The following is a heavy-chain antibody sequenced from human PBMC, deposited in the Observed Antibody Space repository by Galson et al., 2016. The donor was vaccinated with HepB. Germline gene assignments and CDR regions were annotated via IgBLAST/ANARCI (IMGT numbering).Heavy chain of an antibody. D-gene: IGHD6-13*01. CDR3: ARDYSRSGPMYSYYYMDV. CDR2: IWHDGSIK. V-gene: IGHV3-33*01. J-gene: IGHJ6*03. CDR1: GFSFSTYG. Sequence: SLRLSCAASGFSFSTYGMHWVRQAPGKGREWVAVIWHDGSIKYYGESVKGRFTISRDNSKNTLFLQMTALRVEDTAVYYCARDYSRSGPMYSYYYMDVWGKGTTVTVSS.